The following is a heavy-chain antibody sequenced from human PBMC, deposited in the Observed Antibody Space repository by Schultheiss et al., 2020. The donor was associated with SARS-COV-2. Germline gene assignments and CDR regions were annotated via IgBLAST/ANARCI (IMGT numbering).Heavy chain of an antibody. D-gene: IGHD3-3*01. V-gene: IGHV1-2*04. CDR3: ARRRPQGFWSRSLDP. CDR2: INPSGGST. Sequence: ASVKVSCKASGYTFTGYYMHWVRQAPGQGLEWMGWINPSGGSTSYAQKFQGWVTMTRDTSASTAYMELSSLRSEDTAVYYCARRRPQGFWSRSLDPWGQGTLVTVSS. CDR1: GYTFTGYY. J-gene: IGHJ5*02.